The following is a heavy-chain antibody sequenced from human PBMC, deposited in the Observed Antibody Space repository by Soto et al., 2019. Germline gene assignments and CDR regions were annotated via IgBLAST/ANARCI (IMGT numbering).Heavy chain of an antibody. J-gene: IGHJ4*02. Sequence: TLSLTCSVSGGSIISDEYYWTWIRQPPGGGLEWIGHVYYTGSTSCSPSLKSRLTISVDTSKNQFSLRLNSVSAADTAVYYCARDRSNSPDLLDSWGRGTLVTVSS. V-gene: IGHV4-30-4*01. D-gene: IGHD1-1*01. CDR3: ARDRSNSPDLLDS. CDR2: VYYTGST. CDR1: GGSIISDEYY.